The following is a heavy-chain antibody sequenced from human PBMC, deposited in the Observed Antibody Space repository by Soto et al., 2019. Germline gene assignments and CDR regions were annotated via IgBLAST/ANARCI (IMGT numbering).Heavy chain of an antibody. CDR3: ARVLYYGSGSYSPYGMDV. CDR2: VSPPFRTS. D-gene: IGHD3-10*01. Sequence: SVKVSCKTSGVSFNNNGIGWVRQAPGHGLEWMGGVSPPFRTSNYARKFQGRISITADASTGTANMELSSLTSEDTAQYYCARVLYYGSGSYSPYGMDVWGQGTTVTVSS. J-gene: IGHJ6*02. CDR1: GVSFNNNG. V-gene: IGHV1-69*13.